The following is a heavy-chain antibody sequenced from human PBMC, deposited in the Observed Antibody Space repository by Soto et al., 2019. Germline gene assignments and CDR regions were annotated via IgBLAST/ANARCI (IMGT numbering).Heavy chain of an antibody. CDR1: GFTFSSYE. D-gene: IGHD6-6*01. J-gene: IGHJ3*02. CDR2: ISSSGSTI. Sequence: GGSLRLSCAASGFTFSSYEMNWVRQAPGKGLEWVSYISSSGSTIYYAVSVKGRFTISRDNAKNSLYLQMNSLRAEDTAVYYCERDVRGSSSWGDAFDIWGQGTMVTVSS. V-gene: IGHV3-48*03. CDR3: ERDVRGSSSWGDAFDI.